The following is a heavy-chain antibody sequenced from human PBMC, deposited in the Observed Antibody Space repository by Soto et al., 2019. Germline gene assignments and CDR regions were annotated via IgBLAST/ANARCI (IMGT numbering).Heavy chain of an antibody. CDR2: IWYDGSNK. D-gene: IGHD3-3*01. CDR3: ARVTTYDFWSGYSYYYYGMDV. J-gene: IGHJ6*02. Sequence: GGSLRLSCAASGFTFSSYGMHWVRQAPGKGLEWVAVIWYDGSNKYFADSVKGRFTISRDNSRNTLYLQMNSLRAEDTAVYYCARVTTYDFWSGYSYYYYGMDVWGQGTTVTVSS. V-gene: IGHV3-33*01. CDR1: GFTFSSYG.